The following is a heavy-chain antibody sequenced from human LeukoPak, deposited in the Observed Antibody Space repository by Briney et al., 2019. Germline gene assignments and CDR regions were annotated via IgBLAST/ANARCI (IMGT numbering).Heavy chain of an antibody. J-gene: IGHJ6*02. CDR1: GFTFSDYY. V-gene: IGHV3-11*01. D-gene: IGHD3-9*01. CDR2: ISSSGSTI. CDR3: AKTYYDILTGYYYGMDV. Sequence: GGSLGLSCAASGFTFSDYYMSWIRQAPGKGLEWVSYISSSGSTIYYADSVKGRFTISRNNAKNSLYLQMNSLRAEDTAVYYCAKTYYDILTGYYYGMDVWGQGTTVTVSS.